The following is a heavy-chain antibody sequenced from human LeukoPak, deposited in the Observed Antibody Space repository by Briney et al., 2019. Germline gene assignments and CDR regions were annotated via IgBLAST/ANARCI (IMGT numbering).Heavy chain of an antibody. CDR2: IYYSGST. Sequence: SETLSLTCTVSGGSISSYYWSWIRQPPGKGLEWIGYIYYSGSTNYNPSLKSRVTISVDTSKNQFSLKLSSVTAADTAVYYCARDLPLIDYGGNHGDVGAFDIWGQGTMVTVSS. V-gene: IGHV4-59*01. J-gene: IGHJ3*02. D-gene: IGHD4-23*01. CDR3: ARDLPLIDYGGNHGDVGAFDI. CDR1: GGSISSYY.